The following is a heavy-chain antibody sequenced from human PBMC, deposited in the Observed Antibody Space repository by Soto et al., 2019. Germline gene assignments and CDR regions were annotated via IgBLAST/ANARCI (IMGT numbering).Heavy chain of an antibody. Sequence: GASVKVSCKASGYTFTGYYMHWVRQAPGQGHEWMGWINPNSGGTNYAQKFQGWVTMTRDTSISTAYMELSRLRSEDTAVNYCERDGGYSSSWLSGWYYRYFDLWGRGTLVTVSS. V-gene: IGHV1-2*04. J-gene: IGHJ2*01. CDR1: GYTFTGYY. D-gene: IGHD6-13*01. CDR3: ERDGGYSSSWLSGWYYRYFDL. CDR2: INPNSGGT.